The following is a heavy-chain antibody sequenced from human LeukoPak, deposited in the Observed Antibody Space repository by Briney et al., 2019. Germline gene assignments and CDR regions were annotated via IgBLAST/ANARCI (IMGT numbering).Heavy chain of an antibody. CDR1: RYTFTGHY. V-gene: IGHV1-46*01. D-gene: IGHD3-16*02. CDR2: INPSGSST. CDR3: ARDNSVGDIAWWFDP. Sequence: GASVKVSCKASRYTFTGHYMHWVRQAPGQGLEWMGLINPSGSSTLYAQKFQGRVTMTRDMSTTTDYMELSSLRYEDTAVYYCARDNSVGDIAWWFDPWGQGTLVTVSS. J-gene: IGHJ5*02.